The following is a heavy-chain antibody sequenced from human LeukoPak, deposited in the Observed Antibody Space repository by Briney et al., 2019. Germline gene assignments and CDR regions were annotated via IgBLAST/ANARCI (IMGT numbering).Heavy chain of an antibody. D-gene: IGHD1-26*01. CDR1: GFTFDDYG. CDR3: ARTVGATGAFDI. Sequence: GVSLRLSCAASGFTFDDYGMSWVRQAPGKGLEWVSGINWNGGSTGYADSVKGRFTISRDNAKNSLYLQMNSLRAEDTALYHCARTVGATGAFDIWGQGTMVTVSS. J-gene: IGHJ3*02. V-gene: IGHV3-20*01. CDR2: INWNGGST.